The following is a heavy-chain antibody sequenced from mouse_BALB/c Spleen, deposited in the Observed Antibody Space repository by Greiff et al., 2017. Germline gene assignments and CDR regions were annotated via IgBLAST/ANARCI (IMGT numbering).Heavy chain of an antibody. J-gene: IGHJ2*01. CDR2: INPSTGYT. CDR1: GYTFTSYW. CDR3: ARGGTGPYFDY. V-gene: IGHV1-7*01. Sequence: VQLQQSGAELAKPGASVKMSCKASGYTFTSYWMHWVKQRPGQGLEWIGYINPSTGYTEYNQKFKDKATLTADKSSSTAYMQLSSLTSEDSAVYYCARGGTGPYFDYWGQGTTLTVSS. D-gene: IGHD3-3*01.